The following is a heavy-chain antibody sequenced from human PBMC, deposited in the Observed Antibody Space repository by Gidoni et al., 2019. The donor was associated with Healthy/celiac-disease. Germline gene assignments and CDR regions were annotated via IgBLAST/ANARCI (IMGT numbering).Heavy chain of an antibody. CDR2: INAGNGNT. CDR3: ARSSVAADYYYYYMDV. Sequence: QVQLVQSGAGVQKPGASVKVSCKASGYTFTSYAMHWVRQAPGQRLEWMGWINAGNGNTKYSQKFQGRVTITRDTSASTAYMELSSLRSEDTAVYYCARSSVAADYYYYYMDVWGKGTTVTVSS. CDR1: GYTFTSYA. J-gene: IGHJ6*03. D-gene: IGHD2-15*01. V-gene: IGHV1-3*01.